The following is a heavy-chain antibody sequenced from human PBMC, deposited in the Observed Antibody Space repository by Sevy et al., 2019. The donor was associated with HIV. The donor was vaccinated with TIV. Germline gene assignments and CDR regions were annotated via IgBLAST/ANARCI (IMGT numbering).Heavy chain of an antibody. Sequence: SETLSLTCTVSGGSISSGGYYWSWIRQHPGKGLEWIGYIYYSGRTYYNPSLKSRVTISVDTSKNQFSLKLSSVTAADTAVYYCARGGDILTGYYYYFDYWGQGTLVTVSS. CDR2: IYYSGRT. CDR3: ARGGDILTGYYYYFDY. D-gene: IGHD3-9*01. J-gene: IGHJ4*02. CDR1: GGSISSGGYY. V-gene: IGHV4-31*03.